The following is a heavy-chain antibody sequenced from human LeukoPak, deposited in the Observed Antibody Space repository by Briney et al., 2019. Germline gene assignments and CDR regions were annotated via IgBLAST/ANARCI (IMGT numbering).Heavy chain of an antibody. Sequence: GGPLRLSCAASGFLFGIYPMSWLRRAPGKALDGVSSIKDNGGSTYYADSGKGRFTSSRDNPKNTMSLQMSSLRAEDTAIYYCDKGWLFGDLITSWGQGTLVTVSS. CDR3: DKGWLFGDLITS. V-gene: IGHV3-23*01. CDR2: IKDNGGST. J-gene: IGHJ5*02. CDR1: GFLFGIYP. D-gene: IGHD3-10*02.